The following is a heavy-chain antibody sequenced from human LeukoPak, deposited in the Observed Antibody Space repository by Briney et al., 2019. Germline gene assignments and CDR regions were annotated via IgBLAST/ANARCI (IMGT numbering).Heavy chain of an antibody. Sequence: PGGSLRLSCAASGFTFSTYTMNWVRQAPGKGLQWVSAISGNSYYADSVKGRFTISRDNAKNSLYLQMNSLRAEDTAVYYCARSTAGFDYWGQGTLVTVSS. J-gene: IGHJ4*02. CDR1: GFTFSTYT. D-gene: IGHD3-10*01. V-gene: IGHV3-21*01. CDR2: ISGNS. CDR3: ARSTAGFDY.